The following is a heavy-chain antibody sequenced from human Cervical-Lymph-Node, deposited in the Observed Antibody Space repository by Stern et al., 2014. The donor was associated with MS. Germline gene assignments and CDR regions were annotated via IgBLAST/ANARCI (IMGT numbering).Heavy chain of an antibody. V-gene: IGHV3-48*02. J-gene: IGHJ4*02. CDR2: INSRGSTV. D-gene: IGHD3-10*01. CDR1: GFTFSSSI. CDR3: ARERGSYYLDY. Sequence: EVQLVESGGGLVQPGGSLRLSCAASGFTFSSSIMKWVRQAPGKGLEWVSHINSRGSTVYYADSVRGRFTISRDNAKNSLYLQMSGLKDEDTAVYYCARERGSYYLDYWGQGTPVTVAS.